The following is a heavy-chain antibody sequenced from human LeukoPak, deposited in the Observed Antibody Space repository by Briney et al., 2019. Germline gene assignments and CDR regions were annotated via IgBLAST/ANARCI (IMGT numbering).Heavy chain of an antibody. D-gene: IGHD3-9*01. CDR3: ARALTGYYSAYYYYGMDV. J-gene: IGHJ6*02. CDR1: GFTFNNYA. Sequence: GGSLRLSCAASGFTFNNYAMRWVRQAPGKGLEWVSVIYSGGSTYYADSVKGRFTISRDNSKNTLYLQMNSLRAEDTAVYYCARALTGYYSAYYYYGMDVWGQGTTVTVSS. CDR2: IYSGGST. V-gene: IGHV3-53*01.